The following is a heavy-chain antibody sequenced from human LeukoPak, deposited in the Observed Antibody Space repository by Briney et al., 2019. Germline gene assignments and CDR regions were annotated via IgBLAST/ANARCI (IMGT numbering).Heavy chain of an antibody. V-gene: IGHV3-23*01. Sequence: SGGSLRLSCAASGFTFISDAMSWGRQAPGKVLEYVSAISCSGESTYYADAVKGRVTSSGDNSKNTLYLQMNSLRAEDTAVYYCAKDRLWDYWGQGTLVTVSS. CDR3: AKDRLWDY. CDR1: GFTFISDA. J-gene: IGHJ4*02. CDR2: ISCSGEST.